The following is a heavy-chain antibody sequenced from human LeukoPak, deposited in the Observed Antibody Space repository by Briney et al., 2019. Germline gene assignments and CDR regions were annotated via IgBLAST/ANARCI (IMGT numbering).Heavy chain of an antibody. V-gene: IGHV3-64*01. CDR2: ITNNGDST. Sequence: PGGSLRLSCVASGFTFSTYPMHWVRQAPGKGLEYVSAITNNGDSTYHANSVKGRFTISRDNSKNTLYLQMGSLRAEDTAVYYCAKTPRIIQVGPFDPWGQGTLVTVSS. J-gene: IGHJ5*02. CDR1: GFTFSTYP. CDR3: AKTPRIIQVGPFDP. D-gene: IGHD4-23*01.